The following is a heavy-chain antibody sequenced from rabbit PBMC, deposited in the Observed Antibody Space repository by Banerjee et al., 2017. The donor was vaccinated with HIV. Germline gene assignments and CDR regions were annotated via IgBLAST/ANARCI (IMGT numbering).Heavy chain of an antibody. V-gene: IGHV1S40*01. CDR3: ARRDAADYFNL. CDR2: IYTGSGIT. D-gene: IGHD4-2*01. CDR1: GFSFSSSYW. Sequence: QSLEESGGDLVKPGASLTLTCTASGFSFSSSYWICWVRQAPGKGLDWIACIYTGSGITYYASWAKGRFTSSKSTSLSTVDLKMTSLTAADTATYFCARRDAADYFNLRGPGTLVTVS. J-gene: IGHJ4*01.